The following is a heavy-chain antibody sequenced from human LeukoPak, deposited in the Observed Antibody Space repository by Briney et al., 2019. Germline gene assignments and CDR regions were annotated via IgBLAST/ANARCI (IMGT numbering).Heavy chain of an antibody. CDR1: GGSISSYY. Sequence: SETLSLTCTVSGGSISSYYWSWIRQPPGKGLEWIGYIYYSGSTNYNPSLKSRVTISVDTSKNQFSLKLSSVTAADTAVYYCARGVTMVRGVPNWGQGTLVTVSS. CDR3: ARGVTMVRGVPN. V-gene: IGHV4-59*12. CDR2: IYYSGST. D-gene: IGHD3-10*01. J-gene: IGHJ4*02.